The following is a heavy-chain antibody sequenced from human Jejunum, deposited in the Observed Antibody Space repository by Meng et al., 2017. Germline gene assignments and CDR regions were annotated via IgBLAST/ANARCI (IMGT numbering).Heavy chain of an antibody. CDR3: ATTGEDGAGLDY. CDR2: IRYDGSNK. J-gene: IGHJ4*02. V-gene: IGHV3-30*02. CDR1: GFTFSSYG. Sequence: QVQPVESGGGVVQPGGSLRLSCAASGFTFSSYGMHWVRQAPGKGLEWVAFIRYDGSNKYYSESVKGRFTISRDNSKNTLYLQMNSLRAEDTAVYYCATTGEDGAGLDYWGQGTLVTVSS. D-gene: IGHD1-14*01.